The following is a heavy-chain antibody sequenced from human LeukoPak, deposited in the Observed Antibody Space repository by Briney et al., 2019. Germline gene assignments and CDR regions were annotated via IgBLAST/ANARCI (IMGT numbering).Heavy chain of an antibody. D-gene: IGHD2-21*02. CDR1: GFNFNIYE. CDR2: ISSSGSII. J-gene: IGHJ5*02. V-gene: IGHV3-48*03. Sequence: PGGSLRLSCAASGFNFNIYEMNWVRQAPGKGLEWVSYISSSGSIILYADSVKGRFTISRDNAKNTLYLQMNSLGAEDTAVYYCARVPYCGGDCYMGGFDPWGQGTLVTVSS. CDR3: ARVPYCGGDCYMGGFDP.